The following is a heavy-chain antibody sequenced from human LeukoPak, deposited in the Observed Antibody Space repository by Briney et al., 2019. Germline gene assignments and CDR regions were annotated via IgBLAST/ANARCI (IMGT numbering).Heavy chain of an antibody. D-gene: IGHD1-26*01. Sequence: ASLKVSCKASGYTFTSYGISWVRQAPGQGLEWRGWISAYNGNTNYAQKLQGRVTMTTDTSTSTAYMELRSLRSDDTAVYYCAIPVEGDGTDYYGMDVWGQGTTVTVSS. CDR1: GYTFTSYG. CDR2: ISAYNGNT. CDR3: AIPVEGDGTDYYGMDV. V-gene: IGHV1-18*01. J-gene: IGHJ6*02.